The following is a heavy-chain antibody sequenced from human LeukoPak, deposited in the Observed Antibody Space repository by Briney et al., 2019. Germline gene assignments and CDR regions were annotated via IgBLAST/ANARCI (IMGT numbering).Heavy chain of an antibody. CDR3: ARDKVTGPTHLDY. V-gene: IGHV3-21*01. Sequence: GGSLRLSCAASGFTFSSYSMNWVRQAPGKGLEWVSSISSSSRYIYYADSLKGRFTISRDNAKNSLYLQMNSLRAEDTAVYYCARDKVTGPTHLDYWGQGTLVTVSS. D-gene: IGHD4-23*01. CDR2: ISSSSRYI. CDR1: GFTFSSYS. J-gene: IGHJ4*02.